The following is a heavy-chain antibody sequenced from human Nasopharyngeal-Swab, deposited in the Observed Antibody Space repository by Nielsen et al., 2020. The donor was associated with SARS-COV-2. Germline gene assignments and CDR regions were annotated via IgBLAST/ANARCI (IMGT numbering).Heavy chain of an antibody. V-gene: IGHV4-39*07. J-gene: IGHJ4*02. Sequence: SETLSLTCTVSGGSISSSSYYWGWIRQPPGKGLEWLGSIYYSGSTNYNPSLKSRVTISVDTSKNQFSPKLSSVTAADTAVYYCARELRIGNFDYWGQGTLVTVSS. D-gene: IGHD2-15*01. CDR2: IYYSGST. CDR3: ARELRIGNFDY. CDR1: GGSISSSSYY.